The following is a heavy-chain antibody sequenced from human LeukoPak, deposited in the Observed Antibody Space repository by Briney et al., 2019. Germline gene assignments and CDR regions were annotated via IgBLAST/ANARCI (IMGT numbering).Heavy chain of an antibody. CDR3: ARLEVDTAMTWDY. CDR2: IYTSGST. J-gene: IGHJ4*02. D-gene: IGHD5-18*01. Sequence: PLETLSLTCTVSGGSISSGSYYWSWIRQPAGKGLEWIGRIYTSGSTNYNPSLKSRVTISVDTSKNQFSLKLSSVTAADTAVYYCARLEVDTAMTWDYWGQGTLVTVSP. V-gene: IGHV4-61*02. CDR1: GGSISSGSYY.